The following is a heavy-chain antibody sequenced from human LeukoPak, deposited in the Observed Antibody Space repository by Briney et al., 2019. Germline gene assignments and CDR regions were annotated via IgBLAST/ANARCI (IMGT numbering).Heavy chain of an antibody. CDR3: ARDDGRGVVTPY. CDR2: IYYSGST. D-gene: IGHD2-21*02. J-gene: IGHJ4*02. CDR1: GGSISSYY. Sequence: SETLSLTCTVSGGSISSYYWSWIRQPPGKGLEWIGYIYYSGSTNYNPSLKSRVTISVDTSKNRFSLKLSSVTAADTAVYYCARDDGRGVVTPYWGQGTLVTVSS. V-gene: IGHV4-59*12.